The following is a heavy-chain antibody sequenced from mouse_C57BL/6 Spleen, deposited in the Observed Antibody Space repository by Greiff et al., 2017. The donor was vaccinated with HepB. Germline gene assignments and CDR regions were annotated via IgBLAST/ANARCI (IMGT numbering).Heavy chain of an antibody. Sequence: QVQLQQSGPELVKPGASVKISCKASGYAFSSSWMNWVKQRPGKGLEWIGRIYPGDGDTNYNGKFEGKATLTADKSSSTAYMQLSSLTSEDSAVYFCARLIPSVFDYWGQGTTLTVSS. D-gene: IGHD3-1*01. V-gene: IGHV1-82*01. CDR2: IYPGDGDT. J-gene: IGHJ2*01. CDR1: GYAFSSSW. CDR3: ARLIPSVFDY.